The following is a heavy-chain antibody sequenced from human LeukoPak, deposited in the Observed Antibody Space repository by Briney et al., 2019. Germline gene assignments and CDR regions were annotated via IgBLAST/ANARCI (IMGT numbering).Heavy chain of an antibody. Sequence: SETLSLTCTVSGGSISSSGYYWGWIRQSPGKGLEWIGSIHNSGGTYYNPSLNSRVTISVDTSKNYFSLKLSSVTAADTAVYYCARDYFPAYCGGDCYFSSWFDPWGQGTLVTVSS. CDR3: ARDYFPAYCGGDCYFSSWFDP. CDR2: IHNSGGT. D-gene: IGHD2-21*02. CDR1: GGSISSSGYY. J-gene: IGHJ5*02. V-gene: IGHV4-39*02.